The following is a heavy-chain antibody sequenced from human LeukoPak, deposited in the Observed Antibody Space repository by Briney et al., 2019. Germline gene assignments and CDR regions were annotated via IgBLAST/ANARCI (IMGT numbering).Heavy chain of an antibody. CDR2: IYYSGST. CDR3: ARGVWEPYY. V-gene: IGHV4-59*08. D-gene: IGHD1-26*01. CDR1: GGSISSYH. Sequence: SETLSLTCTVSGGSISSYHWSWVRQPPGKGLEWIGYIYYSGSTNYTPSLKSRVTISVDMSKNQFSLKLSSVTAADTAVYFCARGVWEPYYWGQGTLVTVSS. J-gene: IGHJ4*02.